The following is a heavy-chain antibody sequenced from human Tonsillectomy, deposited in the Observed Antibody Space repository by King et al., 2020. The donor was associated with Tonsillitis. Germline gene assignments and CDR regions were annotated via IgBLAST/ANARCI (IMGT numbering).Heavy chain of an antibody. Sequence: QLVQSGSELKKPGASVKVSCKASEYTFTSYPLNWVRQAPGQGLEWMGWINTNTGNPTYAQGFTGRCVFSLDTSVTTAYLHISGLKAEDTAVYYCVRASYYYDSSGYFSRAVCDYWGQGTLVTVSS. CDR2: INTNTGNP. D-gene: IGHD3-22*01. J-gene: IGHJ4*02. CDR3: VRASYYYDSSGYFSRAVCDY. CDR1: EYTFTSYP. V-gene: IGHV7-4-1*02.